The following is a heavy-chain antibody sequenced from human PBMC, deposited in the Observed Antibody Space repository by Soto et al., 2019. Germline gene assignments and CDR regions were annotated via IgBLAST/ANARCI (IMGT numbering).Heavy chain of an antibody. D-gene: IGHD2-2*01. CDR2: ISWNSGSI. CDR1: GFTFDDYA. CDR3: AKAHYCSSTSCYPTSHYYYYMDV. J-gene: IGHJ6*03. V-gene: IGHV3-9*01. Sequence: GGSLRLSCAASGFTFDDYAMHWVRQAPGKGLEWVSGISWNSGSIGYADSVKGRFTISRDNAKNSLYLQMNSLRAEDTALYYCAKAHYCSSTSCYPTSHYYYYMDVWGKGTTVTVSS.